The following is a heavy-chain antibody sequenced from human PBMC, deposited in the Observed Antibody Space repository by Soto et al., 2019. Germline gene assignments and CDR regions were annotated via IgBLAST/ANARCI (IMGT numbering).Heavy chain of an antibody. Sequence: SVKVSCKASGGTFSSYATSWARQAPGQGLEWMGGIIPIFGTANYSPSLKSRVTISADSSKNHFSLRLTAVTAADTAVYYCATGNVDSMLEYWGQGTQVTVSS. CDR1: GGTFSSYA. CDR2: IIPIFGTA. CDR3: ATGNVDSMLEY. J-gene: IGHJ4*02. D-gene: IGHD3-3*01. V-gene: IGHV1-69*13.